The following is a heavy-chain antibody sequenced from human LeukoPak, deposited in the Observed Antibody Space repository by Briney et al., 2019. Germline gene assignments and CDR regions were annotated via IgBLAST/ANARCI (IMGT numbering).Heavy chain of an antibody. J-gene: IGHJ4*02. V-gene: IGHV3-23*01. CDR1: GFTFSSYA. D-gene: IGHD6-19*01. Sequence: GGSLRLSCAASGFTFSSYAMSWVRQAPGKGLEWVSAISGSGGSTYYADSVKGRFTISRDNSKNTLYLQMNSLRAEDTAVYYCAIAVAGTHYYFDYWGQGALVTVSS. CDR2: ISGSGGST. CDR3: AIAVAGTHYYFDY.